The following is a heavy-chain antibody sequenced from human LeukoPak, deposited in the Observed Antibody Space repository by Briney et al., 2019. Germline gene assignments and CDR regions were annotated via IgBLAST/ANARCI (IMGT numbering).Heavy chain of an antibody. Sequence: GGSLRLSCAASGFTFSNYAMSWVRQAPGKGLEWVSVISGSGGSTYYADSVKARFTISRDNSKNTLYLQMNSLRAEDTAVYYCAKASLSSIVGATTSIDYWGQGTLVTVSS. CDR3: AKASLSSIVGATTSIDY. J-gene: IGHJ4*02. V-gene: IGHV3-23*01. CDR2: ISGSGGST. D-gene: IGHD1-26*01. CDR1: GFTFSNYA.